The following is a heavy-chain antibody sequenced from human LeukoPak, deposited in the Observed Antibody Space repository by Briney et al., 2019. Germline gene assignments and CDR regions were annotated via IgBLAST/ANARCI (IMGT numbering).Heavy chain of an antibody. CDR1: GFTFSSYA. CDR3: ALGSYFDY. D-gene: IGHD3-10*01. CDR2: ISVNGDST. V-gene: IGHV3-23*01. Sequence: SGGSLRLSCAASGFTFSSYAMSWVRQAPGKGLEWVSTISVNGDSTYYADSVKGRFTISRDNSKNTLHLQMNSLRAEDTAVYYCALGSYFDYWGQGTLVTVSS. J-gene: IGHJ4*02.